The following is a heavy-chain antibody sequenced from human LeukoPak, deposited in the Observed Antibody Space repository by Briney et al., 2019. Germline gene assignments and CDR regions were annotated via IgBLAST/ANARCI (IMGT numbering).Heavy chain of an antibody. CDR1: GGSISSYY. CDR3: ARARDCSSTSCSPGYYFDY. D-gene: IGHD2-2*01. CDR2: IYTSGST. V-gene: IGHV4-4*07. Sequence: PSETLSLTCTVSGGSISSYYWSWIRQPAGKGLEWIGRIYTSGSTNYNPSLKSRVTMSIDTSRNQFSLKLSSVTAADTAVHYCARARDCSSTSCSPGYYFDYWGQGTLVTVSS. J-gene: IGHJ4*02.